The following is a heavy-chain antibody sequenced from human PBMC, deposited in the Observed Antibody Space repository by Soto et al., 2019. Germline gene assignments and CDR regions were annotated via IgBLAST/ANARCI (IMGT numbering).Heavy chain of an antibody. V-gene: IGHV3-48*02. Sequence: GGSLRLSCTASGFIFNTHTMNWVRQAPGKVRGWVSDISSSSSTIYYADSVKGRFTISRDNAKNSLYLQMNRLRDVDTAVYYCARDPAKNTAMAAGFDHWGQGTLVTVSS. CDR1: GFIFNTHT. D-gene: IGHD5-18*01. CDR2: ISSSSSTI. CDR3: ARDPAKNTAMAAGFDH. J-gene: IGHJ4*02.